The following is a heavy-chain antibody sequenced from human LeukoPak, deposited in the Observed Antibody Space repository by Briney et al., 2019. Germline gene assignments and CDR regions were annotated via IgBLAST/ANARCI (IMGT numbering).Heavy chain of an antibody. D-gene: IGHD5-18*01. J-gene: IGHJ4*02. Sequence: PSETLSLTCAVYGGSFSGYYWSWIRQPPGKGLEWIGEINHSGSTNYNPSLKSRVTISVDTSKNQFSLKLGSVTAADTAVYYCARADQYSYGYFDYWGQGTLVTVSS. V-gene: IGHV4-34*01. CDR3: ARADQYSYGYFDY. CDR1: GGSFSGYY. CDR2: INHSGST.